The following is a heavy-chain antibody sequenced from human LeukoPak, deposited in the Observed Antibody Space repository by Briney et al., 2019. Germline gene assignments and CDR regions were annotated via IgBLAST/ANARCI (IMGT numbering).Heavy chain of an antibody. D-gene: IGHD6-6*01. J-gene: IGHJ4*02. Sequence: PSGTLSLTCAVSGGSISSSNWWSWVRQPTGKGLEWIGEIYHSGSTNYNPSLKSRVTISVDTSKNQFSLKLSSVTAADTAVYYCASSIAARPFTYFDYWGQGTLVTVSS. CDR1: GGSISSSNW. CDR3: ASSIAARPFTYFDY. V-gene: IGHV4-4*02. CDR2: IYHSGST.